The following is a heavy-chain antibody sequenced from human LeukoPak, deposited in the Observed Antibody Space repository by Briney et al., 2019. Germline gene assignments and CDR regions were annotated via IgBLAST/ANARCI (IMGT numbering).Heavy chain of an antibody. CDR2: INHSGST. V-gene: IGHV4-34*01. J-gene: IGHJ4*02. Sequence: PSETLSLTCAVYGGSFSGYYWSWIRQPPGKGLEWIGEINHSGSTNYNPSLKSRVTISVDTSKNQFSLKLSSVTAADTAVYYCARVSGGYDPFIDDYWGQGTLVTVSS. D-gene: IGHD3-16*01. CDR3: ARVSGGYDPFIDDY. CDR1: GGSFSGYY.